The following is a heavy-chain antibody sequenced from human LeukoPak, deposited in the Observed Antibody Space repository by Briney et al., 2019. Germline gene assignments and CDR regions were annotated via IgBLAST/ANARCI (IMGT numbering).Heavy chain of an antibody. CDR2: IIWNGGGA. CDR1: VFTLADYG. J-gene: IGHJ4*02. CDR3: ARAGWLQFEGFDY. D-gene: IGHD5-24*01. V-gene: IGHV3-20*03. Sequence: GGSLRVSSAASVFTLADYGMSWGRHAPGKGLGWGSGIIWNGGGAGYADSVKGRFTISRDNAKNSLYLQMNSLRAEDTAVYYCARAGWLQFEGFDYWGQGTLVTVSS.